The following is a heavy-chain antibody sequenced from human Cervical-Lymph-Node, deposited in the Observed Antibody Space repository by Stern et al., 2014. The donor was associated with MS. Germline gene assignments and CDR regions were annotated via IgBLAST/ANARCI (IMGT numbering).Heavy chain of an antibody. V-gene: IGHV3-53*01. D-gene: IGHD1-1*01. CDR1: GFTVSRDY. J-gene: IGHJ4*02. CDR3: ARDTSSPERSDW. Sequence: EVQLVESGGGVIPPGGSLRLSSTASGFTVSRDYMTWVRQAPGKGLEWVSLITNVGSTFYTDSVKGRFTISRDDSKNTVYLHMTSLRAEDTAMYYCARDTSSPERSDWWGQGTLVTVSS. CDR2: ITNVGST.